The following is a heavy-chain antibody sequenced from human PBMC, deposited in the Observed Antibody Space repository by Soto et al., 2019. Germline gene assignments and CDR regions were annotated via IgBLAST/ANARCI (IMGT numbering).Heavy chain of an antibody. D-gene: IGHD2-15*01. CDR2: IKEDGSEK. J-gene: IGHJ4*02. Sequence: VQLVESGGGLVQPGGSLRLSCAASGFTFSIYWMNWVRQAPGKGLEWVANIKEDGSEKYYVDSVKGRFTISRDNAKNSLYLQMNSLRVEDTAVYYCARTRGQDYWGQGTLVTVSS. V-gene: IGHV3-7*01. CDR3: ARTRGQDY. CDR1: GFTFSIYW.